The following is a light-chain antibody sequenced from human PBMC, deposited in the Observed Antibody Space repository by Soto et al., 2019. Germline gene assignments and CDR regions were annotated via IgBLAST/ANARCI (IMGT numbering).Light chain of an antibody. Sequence: DIQMTQSPSTLSAYVGDKVTMTCRAGQSINNGLAWYQQKPGKAPKLLIYDASSLESGIPSRFSGSGSGTEFTLTISSLQPDDFATYYCQQYNSYWTFGQGTKVDI. CDR2: DAS. V-gene: IGKV1-5*01. CDR1: QSINNG. J-gene: IGKJ1*01. CDR3: QQYNSYWT.